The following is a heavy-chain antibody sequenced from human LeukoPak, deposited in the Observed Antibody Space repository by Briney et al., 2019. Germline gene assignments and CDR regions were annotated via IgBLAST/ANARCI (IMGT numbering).Heavy chain of an antibody. J-gene: IGHJ3*02. CDR2: IYYTGNT. D-gene: IGHD3-10*01. Sequence: SETLSLTCSVSGDSIIGYYWGWIRQPPGKGLEWIGNIYYTGNTYYNSSLKSRVTISLDTSKNQFSLKAISMTAADTAAYYCTKSDGYGLIRICGRGTMVTVSS. CDR1: GDSIIGYY. V-gene: IGHV4-39*07. CDR3: TKSDGYGLIRI.